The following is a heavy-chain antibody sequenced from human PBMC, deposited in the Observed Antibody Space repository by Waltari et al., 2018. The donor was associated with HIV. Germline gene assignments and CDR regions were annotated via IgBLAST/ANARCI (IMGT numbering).Heavy chain of an antibody. CDR3: ASGNCHRGSCLLVAYPFDV. CDR2: FYYSGST. CDR1: GDSMKPHY. Sequence: VQLRESGPRLVQPSETLSLVCNVSGDSMKPHYWNWIRQSTEKGLEWIGYFYYSGSTNYTSGSTTYSTSLPTRVTISVTSAKNQVSVGPRAVTSADTGVYFCASGNCHRGSCLLVAYPFDVWGQG. J-gene: IGHJ3*01. V-gene: IGHV4-59*11. D-gene: IGHD5-12*01.